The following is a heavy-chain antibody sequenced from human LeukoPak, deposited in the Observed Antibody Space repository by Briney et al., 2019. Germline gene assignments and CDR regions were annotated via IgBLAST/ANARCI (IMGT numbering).Heavy chain of an antibody. CDR2: LSDAGVRI. CDR1: GFTFGNYG. J-gene: IGHJ4*02. V-gene: IGHV3-23*01. Sequence: GGSLRLSCVGSGFTFGNYGMSWVRQAPGKGLEWVSGLSDAGVRIFYSDSVEGRFTVSRVNSKNTLYLQMDSPRVEDTAVYYCANTHCDSSPIVWNFWGQGTLVTVSS. CDR3: ANTHCDSSPIVWNF. D-gene: IGHD6-6*01.